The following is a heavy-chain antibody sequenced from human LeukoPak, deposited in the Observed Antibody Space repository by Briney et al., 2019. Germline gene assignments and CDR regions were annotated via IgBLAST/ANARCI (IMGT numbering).Heavy chain of an antibody. D-gene: IGHD6-19*01. CDR1: GDSVSSNSAA. Sequence: SQTLSLTCAISGDSVSSNSAAWIWIRQSPSRGLEGLGRTYYRSKWYHDFAVSVKSRITINPDTSKNQFSLQLNSVTPDDTAVYYCARGWSIAVAGFDYWGQGTLVTVSS. J-gene: IGHJ4*02. CDR3: ARGWSIAVAGFDY. CDR2: TYYRSKWYH. V-gene: IGHV6-1*01.